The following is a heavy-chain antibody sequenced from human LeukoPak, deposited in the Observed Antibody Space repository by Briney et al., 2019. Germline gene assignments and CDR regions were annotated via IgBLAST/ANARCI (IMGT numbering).Heavy chain of an antibody. V-gene: IGHV1-8*01. Sequence: IXXVRQATXXGXXXXXXMNPNSGNTGYXQKFQGRVTMTRDTXXXTXXMELSRLRSDDTDVYYCAXXXXXXXXXLENWFDSWGQGTLVTVSS. J-gene: IGHJ5*01. CDR2: MNPNSGNT. CDR3: AXXXXXXXXXLENWFDS.